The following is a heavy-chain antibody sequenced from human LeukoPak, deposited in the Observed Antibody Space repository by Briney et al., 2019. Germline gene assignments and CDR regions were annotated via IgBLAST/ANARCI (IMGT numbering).Heavy chain of an antibody. J-gene: IGHJ6*02. CDR2: ISSSSSTI. CDR1: GFTFSSYS. CDR3: ARDGSGYDYRLGNDYGMDV. D-gene: IGHD5-12*01. V-gene: IGHV3-48*04. Sequence: GGSLRLSCAASGFTFSSYSMNWVRQAPGKGLEWVSYISSSSSTIYYADSVKGRFTIPRDNAKNSLYLQMNSLRAEDTAVYYCARDGSGYDYRLGNDYGMDVWGQGTTVTVSS.